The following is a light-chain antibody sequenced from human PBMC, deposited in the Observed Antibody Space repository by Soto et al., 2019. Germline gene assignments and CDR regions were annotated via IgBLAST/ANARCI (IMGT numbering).Light chain of an antibody. CDR1: QSVSVRF. V-gene: IGKV3-20*01. Sequence: EIVLTQSPGTRSLSPGERATLSCRASQSVSVRFLAWYQQKPGQAPRLVMYGASSRATGIPDRFSGTGSGTDFTLTISSLQSEDFAVYYGQQYNNWPTTTFGQGTRLEIK. J-gene: IGKJ5*01. CDR2: GAS. CDR3: QQYNNWPTTT.